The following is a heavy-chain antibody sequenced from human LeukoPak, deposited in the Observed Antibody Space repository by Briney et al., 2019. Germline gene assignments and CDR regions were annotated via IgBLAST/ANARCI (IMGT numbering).Heavy chain of an antibody. CDR1: GGSISSGGYY. CDR3: ALSLGVRGVLDY. Sequence: SQTLSLTCTVSGGSISSGGYYWSWIRQHPGKGLEWIGYIYYSGSTYYNPSLKSRVTISVDTSKNQFSLKLSSVTAADTAVHYCALSLGVRGVLDYWGQGTLVTVSS. CDR2: IYYSGST. D-gene: IGHD3-10*01. V-gene: IGHV4-31*03. J-gene: IGHJ4*02.